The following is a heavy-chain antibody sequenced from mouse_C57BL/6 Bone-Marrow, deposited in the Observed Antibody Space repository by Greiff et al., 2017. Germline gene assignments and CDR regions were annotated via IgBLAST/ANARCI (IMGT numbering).Heavy chain of an antibody. Sequence: EVQLQQSGAELVRPGASVKLSCTASGFNIKDDYIHWVKQRPEQGLEWIGWIDPEIGDTEYASKFQGKATIKSDTSSNTAYLQRSSLTSEDTAVYYCSSFDGNYFDFWGQGTPLTVAS. D-gene: IGHD2-3*01. CDR2: IDPEIGDT. V-gene: IGHV14-4*01. J-gene: IGHJ2*01. CDR3: SSFDGNYFDF. CDR1: GFNIKDDY.